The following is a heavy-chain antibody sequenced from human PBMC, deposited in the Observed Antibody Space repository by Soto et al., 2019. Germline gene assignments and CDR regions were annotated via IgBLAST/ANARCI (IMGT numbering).Heavy chain of an antibody. Sequence: PSEILSLTCTVSGGSISSYYWSWIRQPPGRGLEWIGYIYYSGSTNYNPSLKSRVTISVDTSKNQFSLKLSSVTAADTAVYYCARVGSSYTWGQGTLVTVSS. CDR1: GGSISSYY. V-gene: IGHV4-59*01. CDR2: IYYSGST. CDR3: ARVGSSYT. J-gene: IGHJ5*02. D-gene: IGHD6-13*01.